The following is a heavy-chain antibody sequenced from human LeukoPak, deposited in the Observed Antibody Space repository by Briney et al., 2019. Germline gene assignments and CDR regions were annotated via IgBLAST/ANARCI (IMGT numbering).Heavy chain of an antibody. J-gene: IGHJ6*03. V-gene: IGHV3-66*02. CDR3: ASSLYGDYYYYMDV. CDR1: GLTVSSNY. Sequence: GGSLRLSCAASGLTVSSNYMSWGRQAPGEGLEWASVIYSGGSTYYTDSVKGRFTISRDNSQNTLYLQMNSLRAEDTAVYYCASSLYGDYYYYMDVWGKGTTVTVSS. D-gene: IGHD4-17*01. CDR2: IYSGGST.